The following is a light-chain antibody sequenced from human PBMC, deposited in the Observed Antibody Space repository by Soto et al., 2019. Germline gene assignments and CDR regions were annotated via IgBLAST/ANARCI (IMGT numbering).Light chain of an antibody. J-gene: IGKJ5*01. CDR2: DAS. Sequence: IQMTQSPAYLFAFVGGRCTITCEATQDINMYLNWYQQKPGKAPNXXIYDASNLEIGVPSRFSGSGSGTHFTFTISSLQTEDIGTYDCQQYDILTITFGRGTRLEIK. CDR3: QQYDILTIT. CDR1: QDINMY. V-gene: IGKV1-33*01.